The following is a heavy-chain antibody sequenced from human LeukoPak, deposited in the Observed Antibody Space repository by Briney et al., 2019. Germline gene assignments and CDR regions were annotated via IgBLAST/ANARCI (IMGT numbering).Heavy chain of an antibody. Sequence: SETLSLTCAVYGGSFSGYYWSWIRQPPGKGLEWIGEINHSGSTNYNPSLKSRVTISVDTSKNQFSLKLSSVTAADTAVYYCARGDEYSSSLGYWGQGTLVTVSS. J-gene: IGHJ4*02. CDR1: GGSFSGYY. CDR2: INHSGST. D-gene: IGHD6-6*01. CDR3: ARGDEYSSSLGY. V-gene: IGHV4-34*01.